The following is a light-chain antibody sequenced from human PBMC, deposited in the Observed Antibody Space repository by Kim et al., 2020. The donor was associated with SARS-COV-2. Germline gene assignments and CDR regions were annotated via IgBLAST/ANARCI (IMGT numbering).Light chain of an antibody. CDR2: GKN. CDR3: NSRDSSGDHLV. J-gene: IGLJ3*02. V-gene: IGLV3-19*01. CDR1: SRRLFF. Sequence: ALVQTVNITCQGDSRRLFFATWYQQKPGQAPVVVISGKNTRPSGIPDRFSDSTSGNTASWTITGAQAEDEADYYCNSRDSSGDHLVFGGGTQLTVL.